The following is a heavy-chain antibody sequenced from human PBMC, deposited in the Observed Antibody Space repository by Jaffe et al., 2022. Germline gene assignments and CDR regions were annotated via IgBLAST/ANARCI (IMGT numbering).Heavy chain of an antibody. CDR1: GGSISSSNW. D-gene: IGHD6-25*01. CDR2: IYHSGST. V-gene: IGHV4-4*02. Sequence: QVQLQESGPGLVKPSGTLSLTCAVSGGSISSSNWWSWVRQPPGKGLEWIGEIYHSGSTNYNPSLKSRVTISVDKSKNQFSLKLSSVTAADTAVYYCARASDSSDPQKYYYYYMDVWGKGTTVTVSS. CDR3: ARASDSSDPQKYYYYYMDV. J-gene: IGHJ6*03.